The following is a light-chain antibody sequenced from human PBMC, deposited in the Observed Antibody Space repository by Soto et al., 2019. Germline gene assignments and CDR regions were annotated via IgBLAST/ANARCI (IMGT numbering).Light chain of an antibody. V-gene: IGKV3-15*01. CDR2: HTS. CDR1: QNINTN. J-gene: IGKJ4*01. CDR3: QQYTVWPFT. Sequence: EIEMTQSPATLSLSPGERATLSCRASQNINTNLAWYQQSPGRAPRLFIYHTSTRATGIPDRFSGSGSGTELTLTISSLPSEDFALYYCQQYTVWPFTFGGGTRVEIK.